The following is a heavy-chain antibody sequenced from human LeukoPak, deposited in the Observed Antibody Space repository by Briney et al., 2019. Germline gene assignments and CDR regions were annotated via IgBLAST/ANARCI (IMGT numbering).Heavy chain of an antibody. CDR1: GFTFSSYS. Sequence: PGGSLRLSCAASGFTFSSYSMNWVRQAPGKGLEWVSAISGSGGSTYYADSVKGRFTISRDNSKNTLYLQMNSLRAEDTAVYYCAKGQVGTMVRGVPYYFDYWGQGTLVTVSS. D-gene: IGHD3-10*01. V-gene: IGHV3-23*01. CDR3: AKGQVGTMVRGVPYYFDY. J-gene: IGHJ4*02. CDR2: ISGSGGST.